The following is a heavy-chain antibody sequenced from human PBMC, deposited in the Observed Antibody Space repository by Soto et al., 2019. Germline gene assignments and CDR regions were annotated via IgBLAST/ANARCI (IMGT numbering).Heavy chain of an antibody. J-gene: IGHJ4*02. Sequence: GGSLRLSCAASGFTFSSYAMSWVRQAPGKGLEWVSAISGSGGSTYYADSVKGRFTISRDNSKNTLYLQMNSLRAEDTAVYYGAKDPDALTTYFDYWGQGTLVTVSS. CDR1: GFTFSSYA. CDR3: AKDPDALTTYFDY. D-gene: IGHD4-17*01. CDR2: ISGSGGST. V-gene: IGHV3-23*01.